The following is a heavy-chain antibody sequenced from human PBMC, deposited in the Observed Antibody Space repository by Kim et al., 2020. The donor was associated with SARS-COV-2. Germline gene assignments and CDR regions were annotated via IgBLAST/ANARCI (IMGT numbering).Heavy chain of an antibody. D-gene: IGHD1-26*01. CDR1: GGTFSSYA. V-gene: IGHV1-69*13. CDR2: IIPIFGTA. Sequence: SVKVSCKASGGTFSSYAISWVRQAPGQGLEWMGGIIPIFGTANYAQKFQGRVTITADESTSTAYMELSSLRSEDTAVYYCARDLSGSYAGPYYYYGMDVWGQGTTVTVSS. J-gene: IGHJ6*02. CDR3: ARDLSGSYAGPYYYYGMDV.